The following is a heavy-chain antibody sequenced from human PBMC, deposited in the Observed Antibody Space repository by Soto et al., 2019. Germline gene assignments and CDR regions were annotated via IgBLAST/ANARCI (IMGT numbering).Heavy chain of an antibody. CDR3: AKVGAQGPSDY. V-gene: IGHV3-21*01. CDR1: GFTFSSYS. J-gene: IGHJ4*02. Sequence: EVQLVESGGGLVKPGGSLRLSCAASGFTFSSYSMNWVRQAPGKELEWVSSISSSSSYIYYADSVKGRFTISRDNAKNSLYLQMNSLRAEDTAVYYCAKVGAQGPSDYWGQGTLVTVSS. CDR2: ISSSSSYI. D-gene: IGHD1-26*01.